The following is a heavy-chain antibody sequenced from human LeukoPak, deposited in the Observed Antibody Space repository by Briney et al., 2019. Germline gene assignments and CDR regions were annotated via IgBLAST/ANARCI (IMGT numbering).Heavy chain of an antibody. CDR2: IYPGESDT. CDR3: ARHTNYYYYYMDV. CDR1: GYSFTSYW. D-gene: IGHD2-2*01. Sequence: GESLKISFKGSGYSFTSYWIGWVRPMPGKGLEWMGIIYPGESDTRYSPSCQGQVTISAAKSISTAYLQWSSLKASDTAMYYCARHTNYYYYYMDVWGKGTTVTVSS. V-gene: IGHV5-51*01. J-gene: IGHJ6*03.